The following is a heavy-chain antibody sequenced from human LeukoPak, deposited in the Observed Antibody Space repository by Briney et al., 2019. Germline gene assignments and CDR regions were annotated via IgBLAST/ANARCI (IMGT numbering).Heavy chain of an antibody. Sequence: SETLSLTRSVSLVSISSSNYYWVWIRQPPGKGLEWIGNVFSSGGSRYNPSLQSRVTFSVDTPNNQFSLKLISVTAADTAVYYCARRSRGGGEPYYYYYMDVWGKGTTVTVS. CDR3: ARRSRGGGEPYYYYYMDV. V-gene: IGHV4-39*01. D-gene: IGHD1-14*01. CDR2: VFSSGGS. CDR1: LVSISSSNYY. J-gene: IGHJ6*03.